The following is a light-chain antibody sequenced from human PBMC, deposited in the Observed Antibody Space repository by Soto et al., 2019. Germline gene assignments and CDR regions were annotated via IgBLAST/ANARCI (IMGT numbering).Light chain of an antibody. V-gene: IGKV1-39*01. J-gene: IGKJ1*01. CDR2: KVS. CDR1: QSVSIY. CDR3: QQSYSAQWT. Sequence: RVTITCRASQSVSIYLNWYQQTQGRAPRLLLYKVSSLQSGVPSMFSGSGLGTTFNFTIASLQPEDSATYYCQQSYSAQWTFGQGTKVDNK.